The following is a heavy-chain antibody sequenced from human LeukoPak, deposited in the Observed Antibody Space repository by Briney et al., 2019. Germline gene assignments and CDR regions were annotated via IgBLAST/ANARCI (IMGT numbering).Heavy chain of an antibody. V-gene: IGHV3-23*01. CDR3: AKGRYYGSGSVNWFDP. J-gene: IGHJ5*02. CDR2: ISGSGGST. D-gene: IGHD3-10*01. CDR1: GFTFSSYA. Sequence: GGSLRLSCAASGFTFSSYAMSWVRQAPGKGLEWVSAISGSGGSTYYADSVKGRFTISRDNSKNTLYLQMNSLRAEDTAVYYCAKGRYYGSGSVNWFDPWGQGTLVTVSS.